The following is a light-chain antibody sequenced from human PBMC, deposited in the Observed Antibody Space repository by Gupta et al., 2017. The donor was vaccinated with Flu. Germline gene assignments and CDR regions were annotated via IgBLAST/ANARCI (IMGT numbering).Light chain of an antibody. V-gene: IGKV3-15*01. CDR2: AAS. Sequence: PASPSVAPGERATLSCWASPRISSNLAWYQQKPGQGPRLLIHAASTRATGIPARVSGSGSGTEFTLTISSLQSEDFAVYYCQQYMNWPRRFGQGTRVEIK. CDR3: QQYMNWPRR. CDR1: PRISSN. J-gene: IGKJ1*01.